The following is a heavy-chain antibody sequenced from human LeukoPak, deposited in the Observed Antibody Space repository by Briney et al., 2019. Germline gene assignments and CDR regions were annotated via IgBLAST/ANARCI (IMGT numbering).Heavy chain of an antibody. CDR1: GGSISSGSYY. Sequence: PSETLSLTCTVSGGSISSGSYYWSWVRQPAGKGLEWIGRIYTSGSTHYNPSLQSRVTISVDTSKNQSSLKLSSVTAADTAVYYCAREVGFLNNWFDPWGQGTLVTVSS. J-gene: IGHJ5*02. D-gene: IGHD3-3*01. V-gene: IGHV4-61*02. CDR3: AREVGFLNNWFDP. CDR2: IYTSGST.